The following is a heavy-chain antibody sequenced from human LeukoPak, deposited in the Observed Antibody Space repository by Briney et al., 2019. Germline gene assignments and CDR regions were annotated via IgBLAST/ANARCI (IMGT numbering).Heavy chain of an antibody. Sequence: ASVKVSCKASGGTFSSYGISWVRQAPGQGLEWMGRIIPILGIANYAQKFQGRVTITADESTSTAYMELSSLRSEDTAVYYCARDLTGTNPFDYWGQGTLVTVSS. V-gene: IGHV1-69*04. CDR2: IIPILGIA. D-gene: IGHD1-1*01. J-gene: IGHJ4*02. CDR3: ARDLTGTNPFDY. CDR1: GGTFSSYG.